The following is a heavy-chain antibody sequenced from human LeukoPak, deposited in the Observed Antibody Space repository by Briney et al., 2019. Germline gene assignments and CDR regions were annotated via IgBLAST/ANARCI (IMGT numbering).Heavy chain of an antibody. CDR1: GFTFSSYA. CDR3: ARALPIDY. V-gene: IGHV3-48*03. Sequence: GGSLRLSCAASGFTFSSYALNWVRQAPGKGLEWVSYISSSGTTVYCADSVKGRFTISRDNAENSLYPQMNSLRAEDTAVYYCARALPIDYWGQGTLVTVSP. CDR2: ISSSGTTV. J-gene: IGHJ4*02.